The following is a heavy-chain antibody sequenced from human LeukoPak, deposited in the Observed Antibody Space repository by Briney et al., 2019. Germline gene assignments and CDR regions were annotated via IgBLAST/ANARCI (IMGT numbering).Heavy chain of an antibody. J-gene: IGHJ4*02. CDR3: ARRRDSGSLQHFDY. CDR2: ISSSGTTI. V-gene: IGHV3-48*04. CDR1: GFTFSRYS. Sequence: GGSLRLSCAASGFTFSRYSMNWVRQAPGKGLEGVSYISSSGTTIYYADSVEGRFTISRDNAKNSLYLQMNSLRAEDTAVYYCARRRDSGSLQHFDYWGQGTLVTVSS. D-gene: IGHD1-26*01.